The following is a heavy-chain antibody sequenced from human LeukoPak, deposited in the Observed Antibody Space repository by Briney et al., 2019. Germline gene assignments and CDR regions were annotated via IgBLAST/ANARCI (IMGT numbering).Heavy chain of an antibody. Sequence: ASVNVSCKASGYTFTGYYMHWVRQAPGQGLEWMGWINPNSGGTNYAQKFQGWVTMTRDTSISTAYMELSRLRSDDTAVYYCARYDSNYANFDYWGQGTLVTVSS. CDR1: GYTFTGYY. CDR3: ARYDSNYANFDY. J-gene: IGHJ4*02. V-gene: IGHV1-2*04. D-gene: IGHD4-11*01. CDR2: INPNSGGT.